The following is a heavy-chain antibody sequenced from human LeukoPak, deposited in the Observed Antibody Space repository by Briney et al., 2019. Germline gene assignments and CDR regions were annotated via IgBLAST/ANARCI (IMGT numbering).Heavy chain of an antibody. J-gene: IGHJ4*02. D-gene: IGHD3-22*01. Sequence: SETLSLTRTVSGGSLSRYYWSWIRQPPGKGLEWIGYIFYSGSTDYNPSLKSRVTISLDTSKNQFSLKLSSVTAADTAVYYCARHLGYYDSSFYYWGQGTLVTVSS. CDR2: IFYSGST. CDR1: GGSLSRYY. CDR3: ARHLGYYDSSFYY. V-gene: IGHV4-59*08.